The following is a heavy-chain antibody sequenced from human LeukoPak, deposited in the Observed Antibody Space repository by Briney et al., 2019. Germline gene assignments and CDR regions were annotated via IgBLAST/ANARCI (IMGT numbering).Heavy chain of an antibody. CDR2: IYYSGST. D-gene: IGHD4-17*01. J-gene: IGHJ4*02. CDR3: ARGYGDYELDKYYFDY. CDR1: GGSISSGGYY. Sequence: SETLSLTCTVSGGSISSGGYYWSWIRQHPGKGLEWIGYIYYSGSTYYNPSLKSRVTISVDTSKNQFSLKLSSVTAADTAVYYCARGYGDYELDKYYFDYWGQGTLVTVSS. V-gene: IGHV4-31*03.